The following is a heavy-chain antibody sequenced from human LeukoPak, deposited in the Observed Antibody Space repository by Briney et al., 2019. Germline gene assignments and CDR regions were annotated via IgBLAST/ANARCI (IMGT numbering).Heavy chain of an antibody. D-gene: IGHD2-21*02. J-gene: IGHJ4*02. V-gene: IGHV4-30-2*01. CDR1: GGSISSGGYS. CDR3: ARGSDSYCGGDCYPY. Sequence: SQTLSLTCAVSGGSISSGGYSWSWIRQPPGKGLEWIGEINHSGSTNYNPSLKSRVTISVDTSKNQFSLKLSSVTAADTAVYYCARGSDSYCGGDCYPYWGQGTLVTVSS. CDR2: INHSGST.